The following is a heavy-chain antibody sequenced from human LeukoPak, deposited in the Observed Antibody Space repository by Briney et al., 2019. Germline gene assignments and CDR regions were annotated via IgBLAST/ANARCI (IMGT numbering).Heavy chain of an antibody. J-gene: IGHJ4*02. V-gene: IGHV3-53*01. CDR2: IFSSGSS. D-gene: IGHD1-26*01. CDR3: ARGARGFQWVSYYFDY. CDR1: GFTVSSSY. Sequence: GGSLRLSCAASGFTVSSSYMNWVRQAPGQGLEWISVIFSSGSSYHIDSVKGRFSITRDNSKNTVSLQMNSLRVEDTAVYYCARGARGFQWVSYYFDYWGQGTLVTVSS.